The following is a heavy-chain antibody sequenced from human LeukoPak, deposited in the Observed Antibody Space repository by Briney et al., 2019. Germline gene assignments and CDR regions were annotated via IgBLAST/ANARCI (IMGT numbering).Heavy chain of an antibody. CDR3: ARDYDSSGYYYVVFDY. J-gene: IGHJ4*02. CDR2: IFYSGST. Sequence: SETLSLTCTVSGGSISSSSYYWGWIRQPPGKGLEWIGSIFYSGSTYYNPSLKSRVTISVDTSKNQFSLKLSSVTAADTAVYYWARDYDSSGYYYVVFDYWGQGTLVTVSS. V-gene: IGHV4-39*07. CDR1: GGSISSSSYY. D-gene: IGHD3-22*01.